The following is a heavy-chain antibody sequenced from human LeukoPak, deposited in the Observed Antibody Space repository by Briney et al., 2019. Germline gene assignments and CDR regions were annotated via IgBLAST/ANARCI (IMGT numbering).Heavy chain of an antibody. Sequence: PGGSLRLSRAASGFTFSSYEMNWVRQAPGKGLEWVSYISSSGTPIHYADSVKGRFTISRDNAKNSLFLQMNSLRAEDTAVYYCAREKTACGGDCYDSWGQGTLVTVSS. CDR1: GFTFSSYE. D-gene: IGHD2-21*01. CDR2: ISSSGTPI. CDR3: AREKTACGGDCYDS. J-gene: IGHJ4*02. V-gene: IGHV3-48*03.